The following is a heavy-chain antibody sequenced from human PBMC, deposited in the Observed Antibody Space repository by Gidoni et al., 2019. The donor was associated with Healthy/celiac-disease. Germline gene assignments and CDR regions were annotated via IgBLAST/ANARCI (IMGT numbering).Heavy chain of an antibody. CDR2: IYYSGST. J-gene: IGHJ6*02. Sequence: QVQLQESGPGLVQPSETLSLTCTVSGGSISSYYWSWIRQPPGKGLEWIGDIYYSGSTNYNHSLKSRVTISVDTSKNQFSLKLSSVTAADTAVYYCARDMYGSGSYKSYYYYYYGMDVWGQGTTVTVSS. D-gene: IGHD3-10*01. CDR1: GGSISSYY. V-gene: IGHV4-59*01. CDR3: ARDMYGSGSYKSYYYYYYGMDV.